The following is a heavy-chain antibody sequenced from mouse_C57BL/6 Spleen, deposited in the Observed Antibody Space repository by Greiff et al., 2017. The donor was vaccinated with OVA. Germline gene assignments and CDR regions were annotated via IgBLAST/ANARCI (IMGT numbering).Heavy chain of an antibody. CDR1: GYTFTDYN. J-gene: IGHJ4*01. V-gene: IGHV1-18*01. CDR3: ARGAFYAMDY. Sequence: EVHLVESGPELVKPGASVKIPCKASGYTFTDYNMDWVKQSHGKSLEWIGDINPNNGGTIYNQKFKGKATLTVDKSSSTAYMELRSLTSEDTAVYYCARGAFYAMDYWGQGTSVTVSS. D-gene: IGHD6-1*01. CDR2: INPNNGGT.